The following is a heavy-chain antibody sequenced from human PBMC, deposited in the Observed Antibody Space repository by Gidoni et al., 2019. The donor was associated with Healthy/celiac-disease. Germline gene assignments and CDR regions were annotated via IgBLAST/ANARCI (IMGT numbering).Heavy chain of an antibody. V-gene: IGHV4-59*01. D-gene: IGHD1-7*01. J-gene: IGHJ4*02. CDR3: ARKTKSASVWRMIGYFDY. Sequence: IRQPPGKGLEWIGYIYYSGSTNYNPSLKSRVTISVDTSKNQFSLKLSSVTAADTAVYYCARKTKSASVWRMIGYFDYWGQGTLVTVSS. CDR2: IYYSGST.